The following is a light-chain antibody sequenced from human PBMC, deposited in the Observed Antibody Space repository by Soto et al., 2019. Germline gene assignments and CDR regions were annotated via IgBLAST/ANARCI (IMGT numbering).Light chain of an antibody. V-gene: IGKV1-39*01. J-gene: IGKJ4*01. Sequence: DIQMTQSPSSLSASVGDRVTITCRASQDISTYLNWYQQKLGAAPKLLIDAASRLQSGVPSRFSGSGSGTEFTLTISSQQPEDFATYYCQQSYSLPLTFGGGTKVEIK. CDR1: QDISTY. CDR3: QQSYSLPLT. CDR2: AAS.